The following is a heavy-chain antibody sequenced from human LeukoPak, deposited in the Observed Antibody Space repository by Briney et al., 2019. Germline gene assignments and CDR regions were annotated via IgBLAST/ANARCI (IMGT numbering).Heavy chain of an antibody. V-gene: IGHV4-59*01. CDR1: GVSISSYY. Sequence: PSETLSLTCTVSGVSISSYYWNWIRQPPAKGLEWIGYIYYSGSTVYNPSLKSRVTISVDRSKNQFSLKLSSVTAADTAIYYCASDKVPGDSWGQGTLVTVSS. CDR2: IYYSGST. J-gene: IGHJ5*01. CDR3: ASDKVPGDS.